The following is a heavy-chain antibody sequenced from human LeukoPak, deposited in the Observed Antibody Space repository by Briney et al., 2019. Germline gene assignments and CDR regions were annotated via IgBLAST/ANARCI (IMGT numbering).Heavy chain of an antibody. Sequence: GGSLRLSCAASGFTFRDYYMSWIRQAPGKGLEWVSYISSSSSYTNYADSVKGRFTISRDNAKNSLYLQMNSLRAEDTAVYYCARDRLGYYDSDYWGQGTLVTVSS. J-gene: IGHJ4*02. V-gene: IGHV3-11*05. CDR2: ISSSSSYT. CDR3: ARDRLGYYDSDY. D-gene: IGHD3-22*01. CDR1: GFTFRDYY.